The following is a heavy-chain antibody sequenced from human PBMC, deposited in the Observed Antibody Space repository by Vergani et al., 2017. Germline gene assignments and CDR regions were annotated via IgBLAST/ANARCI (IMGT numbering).Heavy chain of an antibody. V-gene: IGHV3-53*01. CDR3: ARSVYSYYYYMDV. J-gene: IGHJ6*03. CDR2: IYSGGST. Sequence: EVQLVESGGGLIQPGGSLRLSCAASGFTVISNYMSWVRQAPGKGLEWVSVIYSGGSTYYADSVKGRFTISRDNTKNTLYLQMNSLRAEDTAVYYCARSVYSYYYYMDVWGKGTTVTVSS. CDR1: GFTVISNY.